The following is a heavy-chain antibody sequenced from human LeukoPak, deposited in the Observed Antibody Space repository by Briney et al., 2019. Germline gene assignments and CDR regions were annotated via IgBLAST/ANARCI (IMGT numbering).Heavy chain of an antibody. D-gene: IGHD3-22*01. Sequence: GGSLRLSCAASGFTFSNYWMHWVRQAPGKGLVWVSRINSDGSSTSYAESVKGRFTISRDNAKNTLYLQMNSLRAEDTAVYFCARRESGGYLNYWGQGTLVTVSS. CDR2: INSDGSST. CDR3: ARRESGGYLNY. J-gene: IGHJ4*02. CDR1: GFTFSNYW. V-gene: IGHV3-74*01.